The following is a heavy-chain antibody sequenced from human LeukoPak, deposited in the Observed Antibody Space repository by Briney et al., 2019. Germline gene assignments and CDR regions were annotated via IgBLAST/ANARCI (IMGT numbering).Heavy chain of an antibody. CDR3: ASPDGV. CDR1: GYTFTSYF. CDR2: ISPISGST. D-gene: IGHD1-14*01. J-gene: IGHJ3*01. V-gene: IGHV1-46*01. Sequence: ASVKVSCKAFGYTFTSYFMHWVRQAPGQGLEWMGIISPISGSTTYAQKSQGRVTVTRDTSTSTVYMELSSLRSEDTAVYFCASPDGVWGQGTMVTVSS.